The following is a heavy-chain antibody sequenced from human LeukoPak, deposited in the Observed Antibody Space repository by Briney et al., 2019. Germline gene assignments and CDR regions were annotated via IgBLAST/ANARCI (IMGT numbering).Heavy chain of an antibody. CDR1: GYTFTSYD. V-gene: IGHV1-18*01. Sequence: GASVKVSCKASGYTFTSYDISWVRQAPGQGLEWMGWISPYNGNTNYAKKLQGRVTMTTDTSTSTAYMELRSLRSDDTAVYYCARGDFWSGYSGYYFDYWGQGTLVTVSS. CDR3: ARGDFWSGYSGYYFDY. J-gene: IGHJ4*02. CDR2: ISPYNGNT. D-gene: IGHD3-3*01.